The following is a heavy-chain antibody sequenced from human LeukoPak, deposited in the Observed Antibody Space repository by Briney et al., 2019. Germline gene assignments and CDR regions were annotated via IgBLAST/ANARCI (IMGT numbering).Heavy chain of an antibody. CDR1: GFTFSDYY. CDR2: ISSSGSTI. V-gene: IGHV3-11*04. CDR3: ARDRRGYSYGFDY. D-gene: IGHD5-18*01. J-gene: IGHJ4*02. Sequence: GGSLGLSCAASGFTFSDYYMSWIRQAPGKGLEWVSYISSSGSTIYYVDSGKGRFTISRDNAKNSLYLQINSLRAEDTAVYYCARDRRGYSYGFDYWGQGTLVTVSS.